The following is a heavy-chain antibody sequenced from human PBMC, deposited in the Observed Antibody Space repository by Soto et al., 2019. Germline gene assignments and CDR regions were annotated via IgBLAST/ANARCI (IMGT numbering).Heavy chain of an antibody. CDR3: ARXRAVSGLRYYYYYGMDV. Sequence: SETLSLTCAVYGGSFSGYYWSWIRQPPGKGLEWIGEINHSGSTNYNPSLKSRVTISVDTSKNQFSLKLSSVTAADTAVYYCARXRAVSGLRYYYYYGMDVWGQGTTVTVSS. D-gene: IGHD3-16*01. CDR2: INHSGST. CDR1: GGSFSGYY. V-gene: IGHV4-34*01. J-gene: IGHJ6*02.